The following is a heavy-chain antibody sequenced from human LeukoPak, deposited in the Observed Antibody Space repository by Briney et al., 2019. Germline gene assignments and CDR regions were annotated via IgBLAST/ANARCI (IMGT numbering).Heavy chain of an antibody. CDR1: GYTFTGYY. CDR2: INPNSGGT. D-gene: IGHD3-22*01. Sequence: ASVKVSCKASGYTFTGYYMHWVRQASGQGLEWMGWINPNSGGTNYAQKFQGRVTMTRDTSISTAYMELSRLRSDDTAVYYCARGFPPRRQYDSSGYYSYYFDYWGQGTLVTVSS. V-gene: IGHV1-2*02. CDR3: ARGFPPRRQYDSSGYYSYYFDY. J-gene: IGHJ4*02.